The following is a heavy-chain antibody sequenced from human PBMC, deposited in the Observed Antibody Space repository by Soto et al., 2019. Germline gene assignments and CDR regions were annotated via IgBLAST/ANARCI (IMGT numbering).Heavy chain of an antibody. CDR3: ARDPQGDPDAFDI. D-gene: IGHD2-21*02. Sequence: SVKVSCKASGGTFSSYAISWVRQAPGQGLEWMGGIIPIFGTANYAQKFQGRVTITADESTSTAYMELGSLRSEDTAVYYCARDPQGDPDAFDIWGQGTMVTVSS. CDR1: GGTFSSYA. J-gene: IGHJ3*02. V-gene: IGHV1-69*13. CDR2: IIPIFGTA.